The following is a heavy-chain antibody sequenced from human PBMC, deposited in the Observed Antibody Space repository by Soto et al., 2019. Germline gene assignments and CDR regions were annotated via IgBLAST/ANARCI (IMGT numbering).Heavy chain of an antibody. CDR1: GYTFTNYG. CDR3: ARDHPFIVVTMSIDL. CDR2: ISPYNGHT. Sequence: QVQLAQSGGEVKKLGASLKVSCKASGYTFTNYGISWVRQAPGQGLEWMGWISPYNGHTNSAQKFQERMSMTTDTSTATAYMELRSLRTDDTAVYYCARDHPFIVVTMSIDLWGQGTLVSVSS. D-gene: IGHD5-12*01. J-gene: IGHJ4*02. V-gene: IGHV1-18*01.